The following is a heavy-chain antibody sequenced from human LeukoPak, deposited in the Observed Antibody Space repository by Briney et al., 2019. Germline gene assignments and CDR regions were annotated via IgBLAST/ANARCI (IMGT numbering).Heavy chain of an antibody. D-gene: IGHD2-21*02. CDR1: GFTFDDYA. CDR2: ISWNSGSI. J-gene: IGHJ3*02. Sequence: GGSLRLSCAASGFTFDDYAMHWVRQAPGKGLEWVSGISWNSGSIGYVDSVKGRFTISRDNAKNSLYLQMNSLRAEDTAVYYCARDPGYCGGDCYDDAFDIWGQGTMVTVSS. V-gene: IGHV3-9*01. CDR3: ARDPGYCGGDCYDDAFDI.